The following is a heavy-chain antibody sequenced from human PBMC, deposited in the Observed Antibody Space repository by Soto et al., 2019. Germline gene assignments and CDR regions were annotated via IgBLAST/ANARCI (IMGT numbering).Heavy chain of an antibody. J-gene: IGHJ4*02. V-gene: IGHV4-31*03. CDR2: IYYSGST. D-gene: IGHD3-22*01. Sequence: PSETLSLTCTVSGGSLSSGAYYWSWIRQHPGKGLEWIGYIYYSGSTYYNPSLESRVTLSVDTSTKQFSLKVSSVTAADTAVYYCSRASYFESRGPFAYWGPGTLVIVSA. CDR1: GGSLSSGAYY. CDR3: SRASYFESRGPFAY.